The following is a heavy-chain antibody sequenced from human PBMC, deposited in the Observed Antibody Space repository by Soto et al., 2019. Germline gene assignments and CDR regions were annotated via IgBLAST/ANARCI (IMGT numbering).Heavy chain of an antibody. CDR3: ARRYGWAFDI. J-gene: IGHJ3*02. V-gene: IGHV4-59*08. D-gene: IGHD3-16*01. CDR1: GGSISSYY. Sequence: QVQLQESGPGLVKPSETLSLTCTVSGGSISSYYWSWIRQPPGKGLEWIGYIYYSGSTNYNPSLKSRVTISVDTSKNQFSLKLSSVTAADTAVYYCARRYGWAFDIWGHGTMVTVSS. CDR2: IYYSGST.